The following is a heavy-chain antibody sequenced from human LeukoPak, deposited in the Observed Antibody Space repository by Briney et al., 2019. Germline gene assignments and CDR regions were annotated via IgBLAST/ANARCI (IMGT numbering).Heavy chain of an antibody. CDR1: GFIFSNYW. D-gene: IGHD5-18*01. CDR2: IKPDGSDK. Sequence: PGGSLRLSCAASGFIFSNYWMSWVRLAPGKGPEWLANIKPDGSDKYYLGSVKGRFTISRDNGKNTLYLQMNSLRAEDTAVYYCARDAVDTANAVWGQGTTVTVSS. CDR3: ARDAVDTANAV. J-gene: IGHJ6*02. V-gene: IGHV3-7*01.